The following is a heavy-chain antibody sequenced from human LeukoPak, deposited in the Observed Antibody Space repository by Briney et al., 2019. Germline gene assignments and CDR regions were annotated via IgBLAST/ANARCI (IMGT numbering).Heavy chain of an antibody. J-gene: IGHJ4*02. CDR1: GFTFSTSA. CDR2: IGGNGAT. V-gene: IGHV3-23*01. Sequence: GGSLRLSCVGSGFTFSTSAMSWVRQAPGKGLEWVSAIGGNGATYYAESVKGRFTISRDTSRNTLYLHMTLLRPEDTAVYNCARHSSQGTFDNWGQGALVTVSS. CDR3: ARHSSQGTFDN. D-gene: IGHD2-15*01.